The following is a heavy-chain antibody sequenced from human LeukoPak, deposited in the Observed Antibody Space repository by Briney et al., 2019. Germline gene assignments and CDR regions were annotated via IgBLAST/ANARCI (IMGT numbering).Heavy chain of an antibody. CDR2: IYHSGST. CDR3: ARYSRPAVTTDYYFDY. Sequence: SETLSLTCTVSGGSISSSSSYWGWIRQPPGKGLEWMGEIYHSGSTNYDPSLKSRVTISVDNSKNQFSLKLSSVTAADTAVYYCARYSRPAVTTDYYFDYWGQGTLVTVSS. V-gene: IGHV4-39*07. J-gene: IGHJ4*02. CDR1: GGSISSSSSY. D-gene: IGHD4-17*01.